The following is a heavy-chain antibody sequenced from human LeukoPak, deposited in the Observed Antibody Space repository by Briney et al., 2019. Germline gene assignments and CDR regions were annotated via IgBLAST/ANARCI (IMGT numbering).Heavy chain of an antibody. CDR3: ARDYPIDYPNWFDP. Sequence: PGGSLRLSCAASGFTFSNYYMSWIRQAPGKGLEWVSYISSSGSTIYYADSVKGRFTISRDNAKNSLYLQMNSLRAEDTAVYYCARDYPIDYPNWFDPWGQGTLVTVSS. V-gene: IGHV3-11*01. J-gene: IGHJ5*02. CDR2: ISSSGSTI. CDR1: GFTFSNYY. D-gene: IGHD4-11*01.